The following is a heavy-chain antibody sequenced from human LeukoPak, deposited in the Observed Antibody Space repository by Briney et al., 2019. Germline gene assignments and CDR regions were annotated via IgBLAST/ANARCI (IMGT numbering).Heavy chain of an antibody. J-gene: IGHJ4*02. Sequence: GASVKVSCKASGYTFTSYGISWVPQAPGHGLEWMGWVSAYADDTNYVQKFRGRITMTTDTSTSTAYMELRSLRSDDTAVYYCARDCIGCLGFDYWGQGTLVTVSS. CDR1: GYTFTSYG. CDR3: ARDCIGCLGFDY. V-gene: IGHV1-18*01. CDR2: VSAYADDT. D-gene: IGHD1-26*01.